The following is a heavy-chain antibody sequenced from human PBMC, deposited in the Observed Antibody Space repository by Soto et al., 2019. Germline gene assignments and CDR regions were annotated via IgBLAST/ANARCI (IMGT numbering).Heavy chain of an antibody. CDR2: ISAYNGNT. D-gene: IGHD2-15*01. V-gene: IGHV1-18*01. J-gene: IGHJ6*03. CDR1: GYTFTSYG. Sequence: QVQLVQSGAEVKKPGASVKVSCKASGYTFTSYGISWVRQAPGQGLEWMGWISAYNGNTNYAQKLQGRVTMTTDTSTSTAYMELRRLRSDDTAEYYCARVYCSGGSCYLGFGWYYYYMDVWGKGTTVTVSS. CDR3: ARVYCSGGSCYLGFGWYYYYMDV.